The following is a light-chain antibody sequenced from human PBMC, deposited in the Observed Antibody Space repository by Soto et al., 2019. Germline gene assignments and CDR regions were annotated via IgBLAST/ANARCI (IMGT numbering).Light chain of an antibody. J-gene: IGKJ1*01. CDR3: QQYNNWLWT. CDR2: GAS. Sequence: EIVMTQSPATLSVSPGERATLSCRASQTISSNLAWYQQKPGQAPRVLIDGASTRATGIPARFSGSGSGTEFTLTISSLQSEDFAVYYCQQYNNWLWTFGQGTKVEMK. V-gene: IGKV3-15*01. CDR1: QTISSN.